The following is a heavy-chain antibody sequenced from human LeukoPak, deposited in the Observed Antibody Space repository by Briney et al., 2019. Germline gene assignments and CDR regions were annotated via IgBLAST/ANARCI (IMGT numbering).Heavy chain of an antibody. CDR2: ISSSSSYI. V-gene: IGHV3-21*01. Sequence: GGSLRLSCAASGFTFSSYSMNWVRQAPGKGLEWVSSISSSSSYIYYADSVKGRFTISRDNAKNSLYLQMNSLRAEDTAVYYCVLSPGIAVADTADYWGQGTLVTVSS. D-gene: IGHD6-19*01. J-gene: IGHJ4*02. CDR3: VLSPGIAVADTADY. CDR1: GFTFSSYS.